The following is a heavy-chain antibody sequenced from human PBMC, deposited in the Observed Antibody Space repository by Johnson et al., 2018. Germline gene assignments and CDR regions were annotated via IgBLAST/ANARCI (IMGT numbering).Heavy chain of an antibody. V-gene: IGHV4-59*01. CDR3: ARDFKGSFDI. Sequence: QVQLQESGPGLVKPSETLSLTCTVSGGSISSYYWSWIRQPPGKGLEWIGYIYYSGRPKYNPSLKSRVTISVDTAKNQFSLKLSSVTAADPAVAYCARDFKGSFDIWGQGTMVTVSS. CDR1: GGSISSYY. J-gene: IGHJ3*02. CDR2: IYYSGRP.